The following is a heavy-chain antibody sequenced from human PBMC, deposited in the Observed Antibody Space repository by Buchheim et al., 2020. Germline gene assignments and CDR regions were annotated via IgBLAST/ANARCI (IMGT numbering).Heavy chain of an antibody. Sequence: QLQLQEPGSGLVKPSQTLSLTCAVSGGSISSGGYSWSWIRQPPGKGLEWIGYIYHSGYTYYNPSLQSRVTISVDRSKNQFSLKLSSVTAADTAVYYCARGPRLRQYWYFDLWGRGT. CDR3: ARGPRLRQYWYFDL. V-gene: IGHV4-30-2*01. J-gene: IGHJ2*01. D-gene: IGHD5-12*01. CDR2: IYHSGYT. CDR1: GGSISSGGYS.